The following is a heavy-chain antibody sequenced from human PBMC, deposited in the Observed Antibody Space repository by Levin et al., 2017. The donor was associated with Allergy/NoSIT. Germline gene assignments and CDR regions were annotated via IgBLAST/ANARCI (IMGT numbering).Heavy chain of an antibody. D-gene: IGHD6-19*01. J-gene: IGHJ4*02. V-gene: IGHV4-39*07. Sequence: SQTLSLTCTVSGGSISSSSYYWGWIRQPPGKGLEWIGTIYYRGSTYYNPSLKSRVTISVDTSKNQFSLKLYAVTAADTAVYYCARDLDGAGTFDYWGQGTLVTVSS. CDR2: IYYRGST. CDR3: ARDLDGAGTFDY. CDR1: GGSISSSSYY.